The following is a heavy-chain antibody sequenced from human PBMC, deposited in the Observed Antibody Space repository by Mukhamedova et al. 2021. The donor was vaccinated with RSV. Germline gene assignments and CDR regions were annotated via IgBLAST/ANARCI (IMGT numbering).Heavy chain of an antibody. Sequence: GKGLEWIGNFHYTGITNYNSSLKSRVTISLDTSKNQLSLKLSSVTAADTAVYYCARDLDYDDSGSRYDAFDICGQGTKVTVSS. CDR3: ARDLDYDDSGSRYDAFDI. CDR2: FHYTGIT. J-gene: IGHJ3*02. D-gene: IGHD3-10*01. V-gene: IGHV4-59*13.